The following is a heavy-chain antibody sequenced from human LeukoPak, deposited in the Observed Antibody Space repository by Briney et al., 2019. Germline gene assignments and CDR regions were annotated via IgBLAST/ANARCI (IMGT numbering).Heavy chain of an antibody. J-gene: IGHJ5*02. CDR3: ARHEYTSSFWFDP. V-gene: IGHV4-39*01. D-gene: IGHD6-6*01. CDR2: IYYSGST. Sequence: SETLSLTCTVSGXSISSSNYYWGWIRQPPGKGLEWIGSIYYSGSTYYNPSLKSRVTISVDTSKNQFSLKLSSVTAADTAVYYCARHEYTSSFWFDPWGQGTLVTVSS. CDR1: GXSISSSNYY.